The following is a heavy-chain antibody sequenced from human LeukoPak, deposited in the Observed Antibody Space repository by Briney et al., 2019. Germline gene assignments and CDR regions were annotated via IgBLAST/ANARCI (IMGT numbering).Heavy chain of an antibody. D-gene: IGHD6-13*01. CDR2: LSSSSNYI. CDR3: AKDYSASSSWYADH. V-gene: IGHV3-21*06. CDR1: GFTFSSYS. J-gene: IGHJ4*02. Sequence: GGSLRLSCVASGFTFSSYSMNWVRQAPGKGLEWVSCLSSSSNYIYYADSVKGRFTISRDNAKNLLYLQMNSLRAEDTAVYYCAKDYSASSSWYADHWGQGTLVTVSS.